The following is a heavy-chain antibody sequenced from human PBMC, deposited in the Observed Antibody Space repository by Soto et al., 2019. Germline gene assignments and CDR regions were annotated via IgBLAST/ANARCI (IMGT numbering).Heavy chain of an antibody. CDR2: ISWNSGSI. CDR1: GFTFDDYA. CDR3: AKGIKIGEDLTGYYAGFDYFDY. J-gene: IGHJ4*02. V-gene: IGHV3-9*01. Sequence: GGSLRLSCAASGFTFDDYAMHWVRQAPGKGLEWVSGISWNSGSIGYADSVKGRFTISRDNAKNSLYLQMNSLRAEDTALYYCAKGIKIGEDLTGYYAGFDYFDYWGQGTLVTVSS. D-gene: IGHD3-9*01.